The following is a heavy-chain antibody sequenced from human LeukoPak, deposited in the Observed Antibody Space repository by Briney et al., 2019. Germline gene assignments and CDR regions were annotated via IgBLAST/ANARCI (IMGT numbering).Heavy chain of an antibody. V-gene: IGHV4-31*03. J-gene: IGHJ5*02. D-gene: IGHD2-2*01. Sequence: SETLSLTCTVSGGSISSGVYYWSWIRQHPGKGLEWIGYVYYSGSTYYNPSPKSRVTISVDTSKNQFSLKLSSVAAADTAVYYCARGGLYCSSTSCYQFWFDPWGQGTLVTVSS. CDR1: GGSISSGVYY. CDR3: ARGGLYCSSTSCYQFWFDP. CDR2: VYYSGST.